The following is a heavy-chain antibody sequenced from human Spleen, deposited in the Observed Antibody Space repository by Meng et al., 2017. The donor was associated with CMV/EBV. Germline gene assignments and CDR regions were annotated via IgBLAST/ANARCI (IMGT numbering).Heavy chain of an antibody. D-gene: IGHD5-24*01. J-gene: IGHJ6*02. CDR2: IIPIFGTA. Sequence: SVKVSCKASGYTFTSYDISWVRQALGQGLEWMGGIIPIFGTANYAQKFQGRVTITTDESTSTAYMELSSLRSEDTAVYYCARGGGRDGYNPPYYYGMDVWGQGTTVTVSS. V-gene: IGHV1-69*05. CDR1: GYTFTSYD. CDR3: ARGGGRDGYNPPYYYGMDV.